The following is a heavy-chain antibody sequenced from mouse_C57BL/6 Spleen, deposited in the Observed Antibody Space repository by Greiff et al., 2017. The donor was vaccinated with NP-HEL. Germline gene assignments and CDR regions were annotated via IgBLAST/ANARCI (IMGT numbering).Heavy chain of an antibody. CDR3: ARGDYGSSYWYFDV. CDR1: GFTFSDYY. Sequence: EVKLVESGGGLVQPGGSLKLSCAASGFTFSDYYMYWVRQTPEKRLEWVAYISNGGGSTYYPDTVKGRFTISRDNAKNTLYLQMSRLKSEDTAMYYCARGDYGSSYWYFDVWGTGTTVTVSS. CDR2: ISNGGGST. J-gene: IGHJ1*03. V-gene: IGHV5-12*01. D-gene: IGHD1-1*01.